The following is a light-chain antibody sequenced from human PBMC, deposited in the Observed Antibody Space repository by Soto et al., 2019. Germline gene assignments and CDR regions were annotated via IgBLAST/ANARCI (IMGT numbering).Light chain of an antibody. CDR1: QTISTY. CDR2: AAS. J-gene: IGKJ2*01. CDR3: QQSHGIPYT. V-gene: IGKV1-39*01. Sequence: DIQMTQSPSSLSASVGDRVTITCRASQTISTYLNWYQQKPGKAPKLLTYAASSLQSGVPSRFSGSGSGTDFTLTISSLQPEDFAIYYCQQSHGIPYTFGQGTKLEIK.